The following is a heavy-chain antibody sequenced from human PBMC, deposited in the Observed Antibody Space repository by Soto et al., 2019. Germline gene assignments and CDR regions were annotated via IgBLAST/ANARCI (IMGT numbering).Heavy chain of an antibody. V-gene: IGHV1-69*01. D-gene: IGHD2-2*01. CDR2: VIPLFGTA. CDR1: GGTFSGYA. Sequence: QVQLVQSGAEVKKPGSSVKVSCKASGGTFSGYAISWVRQAHGQGLEWMGGVIPLFGTANYPQKFQDRVTITADESTSTAYMELRSLRSEDTAVYYCARGIPHQDILVVPAAIWGQGTLVTVSA. J-gene: IGHJ4*02. CDR3: ARGIPHQDILVVPAAI.